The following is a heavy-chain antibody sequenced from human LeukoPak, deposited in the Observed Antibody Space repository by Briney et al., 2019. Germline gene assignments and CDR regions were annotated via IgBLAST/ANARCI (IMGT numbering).Heavy chain of an antibody. CDR3: ARAGSGYSGYERI. J-gene: IGHJ4*02. CDR1: GYTFTGYY. CDR2: INPNSGGT. D-gene: IGHD5-12*01. Sequence: ASAKVSCKASGYTFTGYYMHWVRQAPGQGLEWMGWINPNSGGTNYAQKFQGRVTMTRDTSISTAYMELSSLRSDDTAVYYCARAGSGYSGYERIWGQGTLVTVSS. V-gene: IGHV1-2*02.